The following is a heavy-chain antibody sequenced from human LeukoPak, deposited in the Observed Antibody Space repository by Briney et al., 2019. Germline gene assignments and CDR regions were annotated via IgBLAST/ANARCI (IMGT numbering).Heavy chain of an antibody. CDR3: ARGILGLIPIDY. Sequence: GGSLRLSCAASGFTVSSNYMAWVRQAPGKGLEWVSFMYSDSNIYYADSVRGRFTISRDDSKNTLYLHMNSLRVEDSAIYYCARGILGLIPIDYWGQGTLVTVSS. V-gene: IGHV3-53*01. CDR1: GFTVSSNY. CDR2: MYSDSNI. J-gene: IGHJ4*02. D-gene: IGHD1-26*01.